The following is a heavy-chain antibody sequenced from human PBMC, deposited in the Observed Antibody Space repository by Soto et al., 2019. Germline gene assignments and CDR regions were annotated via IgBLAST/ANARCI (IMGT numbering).Heavy chain of an antibody. Sequence: VASVKVSCKASGGTFSSYSINWVRQAPGQGLEWMGEIIPIFGTANYAQKFQGRVTITADESTSTAYMELGSLRSEDTAVYYCARDGGRHSGGIDYWGQGTLVTVSS. D-gene: IGHD1-26*01. CDR1: GGTFSSYS. J-gene: IGHJ4*02. V-gene: IGHV1-69*13. CDR2: IIPIFGTA. CDR3: ARDGGRHSGGIDY.